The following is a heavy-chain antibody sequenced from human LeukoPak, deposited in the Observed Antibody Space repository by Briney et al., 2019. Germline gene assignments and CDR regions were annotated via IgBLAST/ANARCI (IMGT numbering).Heavy chain of an antibody. J-gene: IGHJ4*02. D-gene: IGHD1-26*01. V-gene: IGHV1-24*01. CDR2: FDPEDGET. CDR3: ARDSDLLSGSYYYFDY. Sequence: ASVKVSCKVSGYTLTELSMHWVRQAPGKGLEWMGGFDPEDGETIYAQKFQGRVTMTEDTSTDTAYMELSSLRSEDTAVYYCARDSDLLSGSYYYFDYWGQGTLVTVSS. CDR1: GYTLTELS.